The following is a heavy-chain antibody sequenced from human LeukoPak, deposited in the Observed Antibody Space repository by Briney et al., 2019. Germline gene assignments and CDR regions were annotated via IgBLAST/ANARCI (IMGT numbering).Heavy chain of an antibody. D-gene: IGHD4-11*01. Sequence: ASVKVSCKTSGYTFTDYYIHWVRQAPGQGLEWTGWINPNSGETNSAQKFQGRVTMTGDTSISTAYMELRRVTSDDTAVYYCARDRDYSNTERGFDYWGQGTLATVSS. V-gene: IGHV1-2*02. CDR1: GYTFTDYY. CDR2: INPNSGET. CDR3: ARDRDYSNTERGFDY. J-gene: IGHJ4*02.